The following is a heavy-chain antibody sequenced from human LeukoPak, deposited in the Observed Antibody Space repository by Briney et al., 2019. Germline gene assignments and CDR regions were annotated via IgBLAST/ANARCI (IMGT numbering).Heavy chain of an antibody. CDR3: TRTGYTSGWPSGLDV. D-gene: IGHD6-19*01. CDR2: IDPADSHT. Sequence: GGSLRLSCKVTGYNFITYWINWVRQMPGKGLEWVGKIDPADSHTDYNPSFQGHVSMSVDKSISVAYLQWSSLRASDTAMYFCTRTGYTSGWPSGLDVWGKGTTVTVSS. V-gene: IGHV5-10-1*01. J-gene: IGHJ6*04. CDR1: GYNFITYW.